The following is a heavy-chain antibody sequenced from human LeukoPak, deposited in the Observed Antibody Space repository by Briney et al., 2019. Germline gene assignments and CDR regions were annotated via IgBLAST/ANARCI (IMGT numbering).Heavy chain of an antibody. CDR1: GGSFRGYY. J-gene: IGHJ4*02. V-gene: IGHV4-34*01. CDR3: ASTERCSTTCPLDY. D-gene: IGHD2-2*01. CDR2: INHSGST. Sequence: SETLSLTCAVYGGSFRGYYWSWIRQPPGKGLEWIGEINHSGSTNYNPSLKSRVTISLDTSMKKFSLKLDSVTAADTAVYYCASTERCSTTCPLDYWGQGTLVTVSS.